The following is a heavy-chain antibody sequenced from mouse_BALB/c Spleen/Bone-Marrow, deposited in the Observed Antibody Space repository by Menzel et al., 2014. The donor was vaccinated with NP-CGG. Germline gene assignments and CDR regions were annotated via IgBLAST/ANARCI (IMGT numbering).Heavy chain of an antibody. CDR2: IYPGNVNT. Sequence: QVQLQQSGPELVKPGASVRISCKASGYTFTSYYIHWVKQRPGQGLEWIGWIYPGNVNTKYNEKFKGKATLTADKSSSTAYMQLSSLTSEDPAVYFCARGGWLRDAMDYWGQGTSVTVSS. D-gene: IGHD2-2*01. J-gene: IGHJ4*01. CDR1: GYTFTSYY. V-gene: IGHV1S56*01. CDR3: ARGGWLRDAMDY.